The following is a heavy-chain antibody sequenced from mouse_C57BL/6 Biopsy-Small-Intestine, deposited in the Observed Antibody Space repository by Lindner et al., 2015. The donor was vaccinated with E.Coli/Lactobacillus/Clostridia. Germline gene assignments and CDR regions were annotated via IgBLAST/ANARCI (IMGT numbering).Heavy chain of an antibody. CDR2: INPSSGYT. CDR3: ARNDYDHYYAMDY. CDR1: GYTFTSYW. V-gene: IGHV1-7*01. Sequence: VQLQESGAKLAKPGASVKLSCKASGYTFTSYWIHWVKQRPGQGLEWIGYINPSSGYTNYNQKFKDKATLTADKSSSTAYMQLSSLAYEDSAVYYCARNDYDHYYAMDYWGQGTSVTVSS. D-gene: IGHD2-4*01. J-gene: IGHJ4*01.